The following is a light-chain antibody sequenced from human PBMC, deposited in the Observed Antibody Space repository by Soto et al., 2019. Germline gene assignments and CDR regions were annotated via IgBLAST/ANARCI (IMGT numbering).Light chain of an antibody. CDR1: SRDVGGYNY. J-gene: IGLJ2*01. CDR3: SSYAGSSNLV. CDR2: EVS. V-gene: IGLV2-8*01. Sequence: QSALTQPPSASGSPGQSVTISCTGTSRDVGGYNYVSWYQQPPGKAPKLMIYEVSKRPSGVPDRFSGSKSGNTASLSVSGLQAEDEADYYCSSYAGSSNLVFGGGTKLTVL.